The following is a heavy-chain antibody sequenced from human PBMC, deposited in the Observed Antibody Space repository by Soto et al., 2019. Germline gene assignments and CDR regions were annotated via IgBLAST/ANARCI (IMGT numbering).Heavy chain of an antibody. Sequence: LGESLKISCQCSGYSFTSYWIGWVRQMPGKGLEWMGIIYPGDSDTRYSPSFQGQVTISADKSISTAYLQWSSLKASDTAMYYCARATGIAAAGYYYYYGMDVWGQGTTVTVSS. D-gene: IGHD6-13*01. CDR2: IYPGDSDT. V-gene: IGHV5-51*01. CDR3: ARATGIAAAGYYYYYGMDV. CDR1: GYSFTSYW. J-gene: IGHJ6*02.